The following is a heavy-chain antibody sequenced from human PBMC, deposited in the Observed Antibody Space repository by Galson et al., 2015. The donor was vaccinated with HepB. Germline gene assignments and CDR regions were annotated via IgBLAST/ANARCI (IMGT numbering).Heavy chain of an antibody. Sequence: SLRLSCAASGFVFSDYGMHWVLQVPGKGLEWLAVIWYDGSNKYYIDSLKGRFTIPRDNPKNTLYLQMNSLRAEDTGVYYCARASTRKPSHDYGDYIGNWGQGTLVTVSS. CDR3: ARASTRKPSHDYGDYIGN. CDR1: GFVFSDYG. V-gene: IGHV3-33*01. J-gene: IGHJ4*02. CDR2: IWYDGSNK. D-gene: IGHD4-17*01.